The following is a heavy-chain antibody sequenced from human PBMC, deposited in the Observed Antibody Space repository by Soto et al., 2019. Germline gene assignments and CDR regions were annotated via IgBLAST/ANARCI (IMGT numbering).Heavy chain of an antibody. D-gene: IGHD2-15*01. CDR1: GFTFSSYG. V-gene: IGHV3-9*01. Sequence: VQLVESGGGVVQPGRSLRLSCAASGFTFSSYGMHWVRQAPGKGLEWVSGISWNSGSIGYADSVKGRFTISRDNAKNSLYLQMNSLRAEDTALYYCAKDIRDIVVVVAATGAFDIWGQGTMVTVSS. CDR3: AKDIRDIVVVVAATGAFDI. J-gene: IGHJ3*02. CDR2: ISWNSGSI.